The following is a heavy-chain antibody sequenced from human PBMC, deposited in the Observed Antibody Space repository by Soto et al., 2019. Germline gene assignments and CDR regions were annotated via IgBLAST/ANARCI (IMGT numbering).Heavy chain of an antibody. CDR2: IIPMSGVT. Sequence: QVQLVQSGAEVKKPGSSVKVSCKASGGAFTTYGFSWVKQAPGQGPEWMGEIIPMSGVTNYEQSFQGRVAITADESSNTSYIEIIGLRSEDTAVYYCAWRPHCSGGTCYQFDYWGQGTLVTVSS. J-gene: IGHJ4*02. CDR3: AWRPHCSGGTCYQFDY. V-gene: IGHV1-69*01. CDR1: GGAFTTYG. D-gene: IGHD2-15*01.